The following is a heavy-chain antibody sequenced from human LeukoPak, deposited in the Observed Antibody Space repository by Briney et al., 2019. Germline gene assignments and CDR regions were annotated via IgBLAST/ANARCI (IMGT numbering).Heavy chain of an antibody. Sequence: GASVKVSCKASGYTFTSYGISWVRQAPGQGLEWMGWINPNSGGTNYAQKFQGRVTMTRDTSISTAYMELSRLRSDDTAVYYCARDRGLVIVGNWFDPWGQGTLVTVSS. CDR3: ARDRGLVIVGNWFDP. V-gene: IGHV1-2*02. J-gene: IGHJ5*02. D-gene: IGHD3/OR15-3a*01. CDR2: INPNSGGT. CDR1: GYTFTSYG.